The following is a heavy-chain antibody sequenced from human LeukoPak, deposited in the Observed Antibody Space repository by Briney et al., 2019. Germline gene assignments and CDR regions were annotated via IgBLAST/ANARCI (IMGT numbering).Heavy chain of an antibody. CDR1: GYTFTSYD. CDR2: MNPNSGNT. Sequence: ASVKVSCKASGYTFTSYDINWVRQATGQGLEWMGWMNPNSGNTGYAQKFQGRVTITRNTSISTAYMELSSLRSEDTAVYYCAREGGITMVRGVIITKYYYMDVWGKGTTVTVSS. D-gene: IGHD3-10*01. J-gene: IGHJ6*03. V-gene: IGHV1-8*03. CDR3: AREGGITMVRGVIITKYYYMDV.